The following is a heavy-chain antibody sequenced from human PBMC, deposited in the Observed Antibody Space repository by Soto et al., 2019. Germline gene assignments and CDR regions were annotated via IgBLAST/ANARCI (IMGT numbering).Heavy chain of an antibody. D-gene: IGHD4-17*01. J-gene: IGHJ6*02. CDR3: ARALVGYGDYYYYGMDV. CDR1: GYTFTGYY. Sequence: ASVKVSCKASGYTFTGYYMHWVRQAPGQGLEWMGWINPNSGGTNYAQKFQGWVTMTRDTSISTAYMELSRLRSDDTAVYYCARALVGYGDYYYYGMDVWGQGTTVTVSS. V-gene: IGHV1-2*04. CDR2: INPNSGGT.